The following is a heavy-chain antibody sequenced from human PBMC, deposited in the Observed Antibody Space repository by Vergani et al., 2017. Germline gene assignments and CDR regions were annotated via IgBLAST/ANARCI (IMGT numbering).Heavy chain of an antibody. CDR3: ARVATGSAFCGGDCCGWFDP. J-gene: IGHJ5*02. Sequence: EVQLLESGGGLVQPGGSLRLSCAASGFTFSSYAMSWVRQAPGKGLEWVSAISGSGGSTYYADSVKGRFTISRDNSKNTLYLQMNSLRAEDTAVYYCARVATGSAFCGGDCCGWFDPWGQGTLVTVSS. CDR1: GFTFSSYA. CDR2: ISGSGGST. V-gene: IGHV3-23*01. D-gene: IGHD2-21*02.